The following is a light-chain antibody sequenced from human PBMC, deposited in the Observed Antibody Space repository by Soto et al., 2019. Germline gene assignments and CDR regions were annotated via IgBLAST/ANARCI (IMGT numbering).Light chain of an antibody. J-gene: IGLJ3*02. CDR3: NSYSGSNNWV. V-gene: IGLV2-8*01. CDR1: SSDVGGYNY. Sequence: QSVLTQPPSASGSPGQSVTISCTGTSSDVGGYNYVSWYQQHPGKAPKLMIYEVSKRPSGVPDRFSGSKSGNAASLTVSGLQAEDEAGYYCNSYSGSNNWVFGGGTKLTV. CDR2: EVS.